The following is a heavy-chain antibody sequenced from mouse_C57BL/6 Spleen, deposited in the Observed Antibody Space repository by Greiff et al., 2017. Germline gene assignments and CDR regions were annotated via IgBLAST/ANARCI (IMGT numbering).Heavy chain of an antibody. CDR1: GYAFSSSW. CDR3: APSSGYVYYAMDY. CDR2: IYPGDGDT. Sequence: QVQLQQSGPELVKPGASVKISCKASGYAFSSSWMNWVKQRPGKGLEWIGRIYPGDGDTNYNGKFKGKATLTADKSSSTAYMQLSSLTSEDSAVYFCAPSSGYVYYAMDYWGQGTSVTVSS. D-gene: IGHD3-2*02. J-gene: IGHJ4*01. V-gene: IGHV1-82*01.